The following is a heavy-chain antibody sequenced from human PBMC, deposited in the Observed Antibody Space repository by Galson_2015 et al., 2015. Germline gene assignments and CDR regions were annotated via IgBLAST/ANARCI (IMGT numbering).Heavy chain of an antibody. D-gene: IGHD3-16*02. CDR2: IYYSGST. CDR3: ARTVSLEDMITFGGVIASNWFDP. Sequence: LSLTCTVSGGSISSYYWSWIRQPPGKGLEWIGYIYYSGSTNYNPSLKSRVTISVDTSKNQFSLKLSSVTAADTAVYYCARTVSLEDMITFGGVIASNWFDPWGQGTLVTVSS. J-gene: IGHJ5*02. CDR1: GGSISSYY. V-gene: IGHV4-59*01.